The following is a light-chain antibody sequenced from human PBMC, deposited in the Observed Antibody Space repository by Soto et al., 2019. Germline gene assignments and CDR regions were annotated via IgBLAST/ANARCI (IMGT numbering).Light chain of an antibody. CDR3: CSYARTIL. V-gene: IGLV2-23*01. CDR1: SRDFGNYNL. Sequence: QLVLTQPASVSGSPGQSITISCTGASRDFGNYNLVSWYQQHPGKAPKIIIFDGSKRPSGVSDRFSASKSGNTASLTISGLQAADEAHYYCCSYARTILFGGGTQLTVL. J-gene: IGLJ2*01. CDR2: DGS.